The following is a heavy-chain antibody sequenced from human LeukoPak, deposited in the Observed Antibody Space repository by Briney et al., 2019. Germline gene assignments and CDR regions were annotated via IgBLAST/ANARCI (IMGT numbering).Heavy chain of an antibody. V-gene: IGHV1-8*01. CDR3: ARGPYGSGSYYLDY. Sequence: SVKVSCKASGYTFTSYDINWVRQPTGQGLEWMGWMNPNSGNTGYAQKFQGRVTMTRNTSISTAYMELSSLRSEDTAVYYCARGPYGSGSYYLDYWGQGTLVTVSS. CDR2: MNPNSGNT. CDR1: GYTFTSYD. D-gene: IGHD3-10*01. J-gene: IGHJ4*02.